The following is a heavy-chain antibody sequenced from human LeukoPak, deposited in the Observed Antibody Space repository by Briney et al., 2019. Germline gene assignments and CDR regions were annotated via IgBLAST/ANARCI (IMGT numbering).Heavy chain of an antibody. V-gene: IGHV3-23*01. CDR1: GFTFSNYA. CDR3: AKETYYGMDV. J-gene: IGHJ6*02. CDR2: LNGRGDSH. Sequence: GGSLRLSCAASGFTFSNYAMSWVRQAPGKGLEWVSSLNGRGDSHYYADSVKGRFTISRDNSKNTLYLQMHSLRVEDTAVYYCAKETYYGMDVWGQGTTVTVSS.